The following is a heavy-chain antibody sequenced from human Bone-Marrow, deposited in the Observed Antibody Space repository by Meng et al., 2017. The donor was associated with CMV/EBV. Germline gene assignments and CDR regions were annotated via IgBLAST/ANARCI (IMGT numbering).Heavy chain of an antibody. D-gene: IGHD6-13*01. CDR1: GFTFSSYA. CDR3: AREPQQQLVFVRRSGKNFDY. J-gene: IGHJ4*02. CDR2: ISYDGSNK. V-gene: IGHV3-30-3*01. Sequence: GGSLRFSCAASGFTFSSYAMHWVRQAPGKGLEWVAVISYDGSNKYYADSVKGRFTISRDNSKNTLYLQMNSLRAEDTAVYYCAREPQQQLVFVRRSGKNFDYWGQGKLVNVDS.